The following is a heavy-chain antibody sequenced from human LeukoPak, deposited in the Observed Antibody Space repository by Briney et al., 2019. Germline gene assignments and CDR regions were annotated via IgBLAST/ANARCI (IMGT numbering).Heavy chain of an antibody. J-gene: IGHJ4*02. CDR1: GFTFSSYW. CDR3: ARVGAQYCSGGSCYIDY. Sequence: GGSLRLSCAASGFTFSSYWMSRVRQAPGKGLEWVANIKKDGSERYYVDSVKGRFTISRDNAKNSLYLQMNSLRAEDTAVYYCARVGAQYCSGGSCYIDYWGQGTLVTVSS. D-gene: IGHD2-15*01. V-gene: IGHV3-7*01. CDR2: IKKDGSER.